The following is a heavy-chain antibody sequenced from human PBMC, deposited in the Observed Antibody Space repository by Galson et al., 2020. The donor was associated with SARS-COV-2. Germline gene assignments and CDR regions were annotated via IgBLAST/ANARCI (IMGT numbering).Heavy chain of an antibody. J-gene: IGHJ4*02. CDR1: GFTFSSYG. V-gene: IGHV3-30*03. CDR3: ATQLLFSFDY. D-gene: IGHD2-2*01. Sequence: GGSLRLSCAASGFTFSSYGMHWVRQAPGKGLELVAVISYDGSNKYYADSVKGRFTISRDNSKNTLYLQMNSLRAEDTAVDYCATQLLFSFDYWGQGTLVTVSS. CDR2: ISYDGSNK.